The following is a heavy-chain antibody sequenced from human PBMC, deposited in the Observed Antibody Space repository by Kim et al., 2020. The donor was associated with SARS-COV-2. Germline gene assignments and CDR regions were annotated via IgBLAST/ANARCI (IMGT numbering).Heavy chain of an antibody. CDR2: ISSSSSYI. CDR3: ARAQRYYDSSGYSRFADY. V-gene: IGHV3-21*01. Sequence: GGSLRLSCAASGFTFSSYSMNWVRQAPGKGLEWVSSISSSSSYIYYADSVKGRFTISRDNAKNSLYLQMNSLRAEDTAVYYCARAQRYYDSSGYSRFADYWGQGTLVTVSS. J-gene: IGHJ4*02. D-gene: IGHD3-22*01. CDR1: GFTFSSYS.